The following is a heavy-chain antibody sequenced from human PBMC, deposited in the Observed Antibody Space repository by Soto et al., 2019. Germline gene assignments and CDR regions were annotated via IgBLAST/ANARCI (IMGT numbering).Heavy chain of an antibody. CDR3: ATLMVGGNYVASYYYYAMDV. V-gene: IGHV5-51*01. D-gene: IGHD1-26*01. CDR1: GYSFTNYW. CDR2: IYPGDSDI. Sequence: PGESLKISCNGSGYSFTNYWIGWVRQMPGKGLEWMGIIYPGDSDIRYSPSFQGQVTISADKSISTAYLQWSSLKASDTAIYYCATLMVGGNYVASYYYYAMDVWGQGTTVTVSS. J-gene: IGHJ6*02.